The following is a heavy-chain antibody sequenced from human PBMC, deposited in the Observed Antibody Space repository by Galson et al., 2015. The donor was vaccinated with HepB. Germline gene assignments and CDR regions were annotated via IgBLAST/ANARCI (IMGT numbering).Heavy chain of an antibody. CDR2: ISSSSSYI. CDR3: TSSSGWLKY. V-gene: IGHV3-21*03. Sequence: ISSSSSYIYYADSVKGRFTISRDNAKNSLYLQMNSLKTEDTAVYYCTSSSGWLKYWGQGTLVTVSS. J-gene: IGHJ4*02. D-gene: IGHD6-19*01.